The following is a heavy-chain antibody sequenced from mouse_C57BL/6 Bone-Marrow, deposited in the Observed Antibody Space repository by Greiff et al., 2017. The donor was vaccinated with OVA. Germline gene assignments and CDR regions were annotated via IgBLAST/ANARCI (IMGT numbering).Heavy chain of an antibody. J-gene: IGHJ3*01. CDR2: IYPGDGDT. CDR3: ARSGYSFSFAY. CDR1: GYAFSSSW. Sequence: QVQLQQSGPELVKPGASVKISCKASGYAFSSSWMNWVKQRPGKGLEWIGRIYPGDGDTNYNGKFKGKATLTADKSSSTAYMQLSSLTSEDSAVYVCARSGYSFSFAYWGQGTLVTVSA. D-gene: IGHD2-12*01. V-gene: IGHV1-82*01.